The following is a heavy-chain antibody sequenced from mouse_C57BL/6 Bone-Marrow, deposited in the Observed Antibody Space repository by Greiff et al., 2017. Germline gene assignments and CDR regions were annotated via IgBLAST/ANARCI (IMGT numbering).Heavy chain of an antibody. J-gene: IGHJ2*01. D-gene: IGHD3-2*02. CDR3: HRQLRLPFDY. CDR2: IHPNSGST. Sequence: QVQLQQPGAELVKPGASVKLSCKASGYTFNSYWMHWVKQRPGQGLEWIGMIHPNSGSTNYNEKFKSKATLTVDKSSTTAYMQLSSLTSEDSAVYYCHRQLRLPFDYWGQGTTLTVSS. CDR1: GYTFNSYW. V-gene: IGHV1-64*01.